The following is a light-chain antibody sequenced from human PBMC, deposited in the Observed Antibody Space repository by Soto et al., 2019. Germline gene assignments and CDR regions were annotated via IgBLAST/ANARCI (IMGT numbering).Light chain of an antibody. Sequence: DIQMTQSPSALSASVGDRVTITCRASQSIGTFLNWYQHKPGKAPDLLIFAASSLQTGVPSRFSGSGSGTDFTLTISSLQPEDDASYYCQQTYTTVWTFGQGTKVEIK. J-gene: IGKJ1*01. CDR2: AAS. V-gene: IGKV1-39*01. CDR1: QSIGTF. CDR3: QQTYTTVWT.